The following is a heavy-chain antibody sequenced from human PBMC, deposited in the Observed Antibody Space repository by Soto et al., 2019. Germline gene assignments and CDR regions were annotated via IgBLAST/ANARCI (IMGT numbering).Heavy chain of an antibody. J-gene: IGHJ3*02. V-gene: IGHV3-7*01. D-gene: IGHD3-3*01. CDR2: IKQDGTEK. CDR3: ATILNRAFET. CDR1: GFTFSSDW. Sequence: PGGSLRLSCAASGFTFSSDWMSWVRQAPGRGLEWMGNIKQDGTEKDYVDSVKGRFTISRDNARNSVFLQMDSLRADDTAVYYCATILNRAFETWGQGTMVTVSS.